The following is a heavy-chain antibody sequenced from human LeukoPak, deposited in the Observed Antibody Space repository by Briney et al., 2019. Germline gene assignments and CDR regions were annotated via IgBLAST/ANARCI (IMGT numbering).Heavy chain of an antibody. J-gene: IGHJ4*02. CDR1: GFTFSSYS. D-gene: IGHD4-17*01. Sequence: GGSLRLSCAASGFTFSSYSMNWVRQAPGKGLEWVSSISSNSSYIYYADSVKGRFTISRDNAKNSLYLQMNSLRAEDTAVYYCARDDYGDYAGFDYWGQGTLVTVSS. CDR3: ARDDYGDYAGFDY. CDR2: ISSNSSYI. V-gene: IGHV3-21*01.